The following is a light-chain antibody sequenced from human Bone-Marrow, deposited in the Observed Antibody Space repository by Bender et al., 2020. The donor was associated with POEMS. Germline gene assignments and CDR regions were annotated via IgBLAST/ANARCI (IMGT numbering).Light chain of an antibody. CDR1: SGSIASNY. J-gene: IGLJ3*02. Sequence: LTQPHSVSESPGKTVTISCTRSSGSIASNYVQWYQQHPGKAPKLIIYEVTKRPSGVPDRFSGSRSGTSASLAISGLQSEDEADYYCAVWDDSLNGWVFGGGTKLTVL. V-gene: IGLV1-36*01. CDR3: AVWDDSLNGWV. CDR2: EVT.